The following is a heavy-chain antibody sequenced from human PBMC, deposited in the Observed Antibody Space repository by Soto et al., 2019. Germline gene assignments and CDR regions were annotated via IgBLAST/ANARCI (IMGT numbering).Heavy chain of an antibody. CDR2: IWYDGSNK. J-gene: IGHJ5*02. V-gene: IGHV3-33*01. Sequence: GGSLRLSCAASGFTFSSYGMHWVRQAPGKGLEWVAVIWYDGSNKYYADSVKGRFTISRDNSKNTLYLQMNSLRAEDTAVYYFARDSVTQVRGVIITHWFDPWGQGTLVTVSS. CDR1: GFTFSSYG. D-gene: IGHD3-10*01. CDR3: ARDSVTQVRGVIITHWFDP.